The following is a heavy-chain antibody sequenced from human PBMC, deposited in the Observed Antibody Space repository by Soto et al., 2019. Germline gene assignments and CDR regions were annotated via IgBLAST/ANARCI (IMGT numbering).Heavy chain of an antibody. CDR3: AKAYSSGWTGVFDY. CDR2: ISGSGGNT. CDR1: GFTFSSYA. V-gene: IGHV3-23*01. J-gene: IGHJ4*02. D-gene: IGHD6-19*01. Sequence: GGSLRLSCAASGFTFSSYAMSWVRQAPGRGLEWVSAISGSGGNTFYADSVKGRFTISRDNSKNTLYLQMNNLRAEDTAVYYCAKAYSSGWTGVFDYWGQGTLVTVSS.